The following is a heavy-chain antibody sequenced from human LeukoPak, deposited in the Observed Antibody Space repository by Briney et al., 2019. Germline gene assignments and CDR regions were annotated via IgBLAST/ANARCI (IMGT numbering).Heavy chain of an antibody. CDR3: ARNGPNYDFWSGYSPSPDY. Sequence: GGSLRLSCAASGFTFSSYSMNWVRQAPGKGLEWVSSISSSSSYIYYADSVKGRFTISRDNAKNSLYLQMNSLRAEDTAVYYCARNGPNYDFWSGYSPSPDYWGQGTLVTVSS. CDR2: ISSSSSYI. V-gene: IGHV3-21*01. J-gene: IGHJ4*02. D-gene: IGHD3-3*01. CDR1: GFTFSSYS.